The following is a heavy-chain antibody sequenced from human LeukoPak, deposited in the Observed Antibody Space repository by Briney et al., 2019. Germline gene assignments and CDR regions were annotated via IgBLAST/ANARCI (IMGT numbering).Heavy chain of an antibody. CDR3: ARDPENYDDRSGFDY. D-gene: IGHD3-22*01. V-gene: IGHV3-21*01. CDR2: ISNSSSYI. Sequence: GGSLRLSCAASGFTFSSYFMDWVRQAPGKGLEWVACISNSSSYIYYADSVKGRFTISRDNAKNSLYQQINSLRAEDTAVYYCARDPENYDDRSGFDYWGQGTLVTVSS. J-gene: IGHJ4*02. CDR1: GFTFSSYF.